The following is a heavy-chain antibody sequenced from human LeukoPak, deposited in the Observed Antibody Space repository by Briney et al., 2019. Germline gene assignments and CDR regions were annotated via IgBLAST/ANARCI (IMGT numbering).Heavy chain of an antibody. CDR2: INPSSGST. V-gene: IGHV1-46*01. CDR1: GYTFTIYY. CDR3: ALALSSSWSGWYFDL. J-gene: IGHJ2*01. Sequence: ASVKVSCKSSGYTFTIYYMHWVRQAPGQGLEWMGIINPSSGSTSYAQKFQGRVTMTRDMSTTTVYMELNRLRSENTAVYYCALALSSSWSGWYFDLWGGSTLGTVSS. D-gene: IGHD6-13*01.